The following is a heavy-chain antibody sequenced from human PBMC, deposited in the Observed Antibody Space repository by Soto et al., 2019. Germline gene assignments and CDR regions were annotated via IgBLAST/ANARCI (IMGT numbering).Heavy chain of an antibody. CDR1: GYSFTSYW. CDR2: IDPSDSYT. J-gene: IGHJ5*02. Sequence: PGESLKISCKGSGYSFTSYWISWVSQMPGKGLEWMGRIDPSDSYTNYSPSFQGHVTISADKSISTAYLQWSSLKASDTAMYYCARHGIAARDWFDPWGQGTLVTVSS. D-gene: IGHD6-6*01. CDR3: ARHGIAARDWFDP. V-gene: IGHV5-10-1*01.